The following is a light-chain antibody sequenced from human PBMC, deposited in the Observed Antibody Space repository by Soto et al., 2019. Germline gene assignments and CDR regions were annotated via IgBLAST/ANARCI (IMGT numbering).Light chain of an antibody. CDR3: SSYTSTSTLVL. CDR1: SSDVGGYKY. V-gene: IGLV2-14*03. Sequence: QSALTQPASVSGSPGQSITISCTGASSDVGGYKYVSWYQHHPGTAPKLLIYDVTIRPSGVSDRFSGSKSGNTASLTISGLQAEDEATYYCSSYTSTSTLVLFGGGTKLTVL. J-gene: IGLJ2*01. CDR2: DVT.